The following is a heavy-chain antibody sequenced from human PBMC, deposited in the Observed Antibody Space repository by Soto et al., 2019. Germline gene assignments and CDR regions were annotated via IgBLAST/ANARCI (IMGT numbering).Heavy chain of an antibody. CDR3: ARRYGPGFDY. J-gene: IGHJ4*02. CDR2: IYYSGST. D-gene: IGHD4-17*01. V-gene: IGHV4-59*08. CDR1: GGSISSYY. Sequence: QVQLQESGPGLVKPSETLSLTCTVSGGSISSYYWSWIRQPPGKGLEWIGYIYYSGSTNYNPSRKRRVTTSVDTSKNQFSLKLSSVTAADTAVYYCARRYGPGFDYWGQGTLVTVSS.